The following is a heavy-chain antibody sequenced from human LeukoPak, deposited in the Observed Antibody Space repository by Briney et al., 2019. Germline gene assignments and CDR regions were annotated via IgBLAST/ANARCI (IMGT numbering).Heavy chain of an antibody. CDR3: AKGGGFSGLQLDY. J-gene: IGHJ4*02. Sequence: PGGSLRLSCAASGFTFSSYAMSWVRQAPGKRLEWVSAISGSGGSTYYADSVKGRFTISRDNSKNTLHLQMSSLRAEDTAVYYCAKGGGFSGLQLDYWGQGALVTVSS. CDR1: GFTFSSYA. CDR2: ISGSGGST. D-gene: IGHD5-12*01. V-gene: IGHV3-23*01.